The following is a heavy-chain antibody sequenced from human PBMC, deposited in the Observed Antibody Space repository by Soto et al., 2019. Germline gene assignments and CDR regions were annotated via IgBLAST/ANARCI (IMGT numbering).Heavy chain of an antibody. J-gene: IGHJ3*02. CDR2: INHSGST. D-gene: IGHD4-17*01. CDR3: ATRRNLRGAFDI. V-gene: IGHV4-34*01. CDR1: GGSFSGYY. Sequence: QVQLQQWGAGLLKPSETLSLTCAVYGGSFSGYYWSWIRQPPGKGLEWIGEINHSGSTNYNPSLKGRVTISVDTSKNQFSLRLSSVPAADTAVYYCATRRNLRGAFDIWGQGTMVTVSS.